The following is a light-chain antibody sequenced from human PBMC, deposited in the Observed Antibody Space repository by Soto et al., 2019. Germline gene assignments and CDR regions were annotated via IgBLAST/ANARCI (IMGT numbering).Light chain of an antibody. J-gene: IGLJ2*01. CDR2: GVS. CDR1: SSDVGGYNY. Sequence: QSALTQTASVSGSPGQSITISCTGTSSDVGGYNYVSWYQHHPGKAPKLMIYGVSYRPSGVSNRFSGSKSGNTASLTISGLQAEDEADYYCSSHTTNTPVVFGGGTKLTVL. V-gene: IGLV2-14*01. CDR3: SSHTTNTPVV.